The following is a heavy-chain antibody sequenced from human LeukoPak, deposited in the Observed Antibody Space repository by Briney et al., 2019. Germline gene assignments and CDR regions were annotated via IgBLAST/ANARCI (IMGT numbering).Heavy chain of an antibody. D-gene: IGHD1-26*01. Sequence: ASVKVSCKASGGTFSSYAISWVRQAPGQGLEWMGGIIPIFGTANYAQKFQGRVTITADESTSTAYMELSSLRSEDTAVYYCARDSRASGSYPSPNWFDPWGQGTLVTVSS. V-gene: IGHV1-69*13. CDR1: GGTFSSYA. J-gene: IGHJ5*02. CDR2: IIPIFGTA. CDR3: ARDSRASGSYPSPNWFDP.